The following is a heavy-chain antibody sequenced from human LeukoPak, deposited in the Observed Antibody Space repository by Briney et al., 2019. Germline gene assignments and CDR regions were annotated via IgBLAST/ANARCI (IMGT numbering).Heavy chain of an antibody. J-gene: IGHJ4*02. Sequence: SVKVSCKASGGTFSSYAISWVRQAPGQGLEWMGGIIPIFGTANYAQKFQGRVTITTDESTSTAYMELSSLRSEDTAVHYCASSLLWFGEFHIRTFDYWGQGTLVTVSS. CDR2: IIPIFGTA. CDR3: ASSLLWFGEFHIRTFDY. D-gene: IGHD3-10*01. CDR1: GGTFSSYA. V-gene: IGHV1-69*05.